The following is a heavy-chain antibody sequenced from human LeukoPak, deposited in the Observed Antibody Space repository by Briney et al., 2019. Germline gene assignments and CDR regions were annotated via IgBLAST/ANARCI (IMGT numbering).Heavy chain of an antibody. Sequence: ASVKVSCKASGGTFSSYAISWVRQAPGQGLEWMGGIIPIFGTANYAQKFQGRVTITTDESTSTAYMELSSLRSEDTAVYYCARARDGYTLAYYFDYWGQGTLVPVSS. D-gene: IGHD5-24*01. CDR2: IIPIFGTA. CDR3: ARARDGYTLAYYFDY. J-gene: IGHJ4*02. V-gene: IGHV1-69*05. CDR1: GGTFSSYA.